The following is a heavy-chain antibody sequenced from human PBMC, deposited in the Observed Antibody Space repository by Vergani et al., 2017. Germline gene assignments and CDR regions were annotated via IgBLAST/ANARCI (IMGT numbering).Heavy chain of an antibody. CDR3: AGGSCLGSSCYKPLFDY. CDR2: IYHGGMT. CDR1: NYSIGRDYF. V-gene: IGHV4-38-2*02. D-gene: IGHD3-22*01. J-gene: IGHJ4*02. Sequence: QVHLQESGPGLVKPSETLSLIFSVSNYSIGRDYFWGWIRRSPGKGLEYIASIYHGGMTYYNPSLKSRVTMTEDTSKNQVSLNLTYVTATDTAVYFCAGGSCLGSSCYKPLFDYWGQGILVTVSS.